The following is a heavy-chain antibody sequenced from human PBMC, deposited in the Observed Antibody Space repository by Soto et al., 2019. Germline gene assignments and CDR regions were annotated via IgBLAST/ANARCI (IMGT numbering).Heavy chain of an antibody. V-gene: IGHV3-13*01. CDR1: GSTFSSYD. D-gene: IGHD4-17*01. J-gene: IGHJ2*01. CDR2: IGAGGDT. Sequence: QPGGSLRLSCAASGSTFSSYDMHWVRQVTGKGLEWVSAIGAGGDTYYPGSVKGRFTISRENAKNSLYLQMNSLRAGDTAVYYCVREIADTVTTAWYFDLWGRGTLVTVSS. CDR3: VREIADTVTTAWYFDL.